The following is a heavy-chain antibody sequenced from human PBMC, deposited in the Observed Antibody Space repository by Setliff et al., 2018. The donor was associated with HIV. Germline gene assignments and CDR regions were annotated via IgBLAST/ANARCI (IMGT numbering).Heavy chain of an antibody. Sequence: KASETLSLTCAVYGGSFSGYYWSWIRQPPGKGLEWIGEINHSGNINYTPSLKSRVTISVDTSKNQFSLKLTSVSAADTAVYYCARGVVLMGITTRWFDPWGQGTLVTV. CDR2: INHSGNI. CDR1: GGSFSGYY. V-gene: IGHV4-34*01. D-gene: IGHD3-22*01. CDR3: ARGVVLMGITTRWFDP. J-gene: IGHJ5*02.